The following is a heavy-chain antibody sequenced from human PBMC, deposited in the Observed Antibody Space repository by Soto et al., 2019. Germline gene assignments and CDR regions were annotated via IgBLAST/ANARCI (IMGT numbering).Heavy chain of an antibody. D-gene: IGHD1-26*01. CDR2: IYSGGST. J-gene: IGHJ4*02. CDR3: VRWWELLHIDY. Sequence: EVQLVESGGGLIQPGGSLRLSCAASGFTVSSNYMSWVRQAPGKGLEWVSVIYSGGSTYYADSVKGRFTISRDNSKNTLYLQMNSLRAEDTAVYYCVRWWELLHIDYWGQGTLVTVSS. V-gene: IGHV3-53*01. CDR1: GFTVSSNY.